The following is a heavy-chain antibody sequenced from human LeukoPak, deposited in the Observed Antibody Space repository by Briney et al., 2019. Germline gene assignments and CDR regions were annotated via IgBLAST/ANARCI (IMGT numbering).Heavy chain of an antibody. CDR3: AGTTGKALNAGAFDI. V-gene: IGHV1-69*05. Sequence: SVKVSCKPSGGTFSSYAISWVRQAPGQGLGWMGGIIPIFGTATYAQKFQGRVTITTDESTSTAYMELSSLRSEETAVYYCAGTTGKALNAGAFDIWGQGTMVTVSS. D-gene: IGHD1-1*01. CDR1: GGTFSSYA. J-gene: IGHJ3*02. CDR2: IIPIFGTA.